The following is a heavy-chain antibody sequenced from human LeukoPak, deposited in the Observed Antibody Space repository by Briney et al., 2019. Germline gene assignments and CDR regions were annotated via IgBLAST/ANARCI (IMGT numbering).Heavy chain of an antibody. J-gene: IGHJ5*02. CDR3: ARDVRYASGWSTPES. Sequence: SETLSLTCTVSGGSIINHYWSWIRQPAGKGLEWIGRIYSSGSANYSPSLKSRVSMSIDTSNNHCSLNLTSVTAADTALYFCARDVRYASGWSTPESWGQGTLVTVSS. V-gene: IGHV4-4*07. CDR2: IYSSGSA. D-gene: IGHD6-19*01. CDR1: GGSIINHY.